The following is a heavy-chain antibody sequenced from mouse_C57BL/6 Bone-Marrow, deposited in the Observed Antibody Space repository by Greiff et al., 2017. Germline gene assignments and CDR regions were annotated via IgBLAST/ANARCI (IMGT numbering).Heavy chain of an antibody. CDR1: GFTFSSYT. D-gene: IGHD1-1*01. V-gene: IGHV5-9*01. J-gene: IGHJ4*01. Sequence: EVKLVESGGGLVKPGGSLKLSCAASGFTFSSYTMSWVRQTPEKRLEWVATLSGGGGNTYYPDSVKGRFTISRDNAKNTLYLQMSSLRSEDTALYYCARKGLLGAMDYWGQGTSVTVSS. CDR3: ARKGLLGAMDY. CDR2: LSGGGGNT.